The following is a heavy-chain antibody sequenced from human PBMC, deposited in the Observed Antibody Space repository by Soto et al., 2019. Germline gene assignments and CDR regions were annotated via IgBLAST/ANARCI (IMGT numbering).Heavy chain of an antibody. CDR3: ARDRPYYYDSSGYYYYGMDV. J-gene: IGHJ6*02. D-gene: IGHD3-22*01. CDR2: ISSSSSTI. CDR1: GFTFSSYS. Sequence: VQLVESGGGVVQPGRSLRLSCAASGFTFSSYSMNWVRQAPGKGLEWVSYISSSSSTIYYADSVKGRFTISRDNAKNSLYLQMNSLRDEDTAVYYCARDRPYYYDSSGYYYYGMDVWGQGTTVTVSS. V-gene: IGHV3-48*02.